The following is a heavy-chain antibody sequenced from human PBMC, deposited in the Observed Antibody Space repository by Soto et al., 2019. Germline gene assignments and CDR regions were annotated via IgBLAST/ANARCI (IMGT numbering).Heavy chain of an antibody. CDR1: GFTFNSYD. J-gene: IGHJ4*02. V-gene: IGHV3-30*18. Sequence: QVQLVESGGGVVQPGRSLRLSCAASGFTFNSYDMHWVRQAPGKGLEWVAVISYDGSNRYYADSVKGRFTISGDNSKNTLYLQMNSLRAEDTAVYYCAKERVPYSSSPFDYWGQRTLVSVSS. D-gene: IGHD6-6*01. CDR2: ISYDGSNR. CDR3: AKERVPYSSSPFDY.